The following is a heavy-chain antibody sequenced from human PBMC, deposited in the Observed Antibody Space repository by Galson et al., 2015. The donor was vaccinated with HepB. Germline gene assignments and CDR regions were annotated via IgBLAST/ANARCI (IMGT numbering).Heavy chain of an antibody. D-gene: IGHD5-12*01. CDR3: TKDRTVGYVREFDY. Sequence: SLRLSCAASGFSFSNYDMTWVRQAPGKGLEWVSSIRGVSVGTYYADSVKGRFTTSRDNSKSMLFLQMNSLRPEDTAIYYCTKDRTVGYVREFDYWGQGALVTVSS. J-gene: IGHJ4*02. CDR2: IRGVSVGT. V-gene: IGHV3-23*01. CDR1: GFSFSNYD.